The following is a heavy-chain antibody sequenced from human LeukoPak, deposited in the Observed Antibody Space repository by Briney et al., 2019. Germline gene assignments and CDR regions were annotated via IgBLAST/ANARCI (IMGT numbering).Heavy chain of an antibody. CDR1: GGTFSSYA. CDR3: ARVRGVGSDSFDY. D-gene: IGHD3-10*01. Sequence: ASVKVSCKASGGTFSSYAISWVRQAPGQGLERMGVIITIFHTPYYAPKFQGRVTITANKSTSTVYMEVSSLRSEDTAVYYCARVRGVGSDSFDYWGQGTLVTVSS. V-gene: IGHV1-69*06. CDR2: IITIFHTP. J-gene: IGHJ4*02.